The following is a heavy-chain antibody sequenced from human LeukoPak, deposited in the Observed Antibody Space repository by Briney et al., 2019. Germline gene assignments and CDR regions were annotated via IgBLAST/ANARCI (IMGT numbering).Heavy chain of an antibody. Sequence: SVKASCKASGGTFSSYAISWVRQAPGQGLEWMGRIIPIFGIANYAQKFQGRVTITADKSTSTAYMELSSLRSEDTAVYYCARDVCGGDCYDWYFDLWGRGTLVTVSS. V-gene: IGHV1-69*04. CDR3: ARDVCGGDCYDWYFDL. J-gene: IGHJ2*01. CDR2: IIPIFGIA. CDR1: GGTFSSYA. D-gene: IGHD2-21*02.